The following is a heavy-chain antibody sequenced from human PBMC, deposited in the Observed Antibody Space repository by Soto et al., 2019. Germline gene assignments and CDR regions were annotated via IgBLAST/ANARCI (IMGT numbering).Heavy chain of an antibody. Sequence: ASVKVSCKASGYTFTGYYMHWVRQAPGQGLEWMGWINPNSGGTNYAQKFQGRVTMTRDTSISTAYMELSRLRSDDTAVYYCARTQADILTGYSYYYGMDVWGQGTTGIVS. CDR1: GYTFTGYY. CDR3: ARTQADILTGYSYYYGMDV. D-gene: IGHD3-9*01. J-gene: IGHJ6*02. CDR2: INPNSGGT. V-gene: IGHV1-2*02.